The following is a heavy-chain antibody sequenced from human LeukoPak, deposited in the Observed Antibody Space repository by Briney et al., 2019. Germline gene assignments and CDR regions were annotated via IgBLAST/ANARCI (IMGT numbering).Heavy chain of an antibody. CDR2: IIPIFGTA. CDR1: GGTFSSYA. J-gene: IGHJ6*03. Sequence: SVKVSCKASGGTFSSYAISWVRQAPGQGLEWMGGIIPIFGTANYAQKFQGRVTITTDESTSTADMELSSLRSEDTAVYYCARAKGYSSGWYAYMDVWGKGTTVTVSS. V-gene: IGHV1-69*05. CDR3: ARAKGYSSGWYAYMDV. D-gene: IGHD6-19*01.